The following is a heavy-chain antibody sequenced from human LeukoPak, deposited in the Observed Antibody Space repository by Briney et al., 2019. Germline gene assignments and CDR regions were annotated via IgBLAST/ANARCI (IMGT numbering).Heavy chain of an antibody. V-gene: IGHV3-23*01. J-gene: IGHJ6*03. D-gene: IGHD3-3*01. CDR1: GFTFSSYA. Sequence: GGSLRLSCAASGFTFSSYAMSWVRQAPGKGLEWVSAISGSGGSTYYADSVKGRFTISRDNSKNPLYLQMNSLRAEDTAVYYCAKDTIFGVVIDYYYYMDVWGKGTTVTVSS. CDR2: ISGSGGST. CDR3: AKDTIFGVVIDYYYYMDV.